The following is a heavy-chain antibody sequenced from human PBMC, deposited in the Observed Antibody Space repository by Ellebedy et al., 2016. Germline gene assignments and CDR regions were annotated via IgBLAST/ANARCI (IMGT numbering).Heavy chain of an antibody. CDR2: ISWDGGST. CDR1: GFTFDDYT. V-gene: IGHV3-43*01. Sequence: GGSLRLSXAASGFTFDDYTMHWVRQAPGKGLEWVSLISWDGGSTYYADSVKGRFTISRDNSKNSLYLQMNSLRTEDTALYYCARSTTTVVTPDYYYGMNVWGQGTTVTVSS. D-gene: IGHD4-23*01. CDR3: ARSTTTVVTPDYYYGMNV. J-gene: IGHJ6*02.